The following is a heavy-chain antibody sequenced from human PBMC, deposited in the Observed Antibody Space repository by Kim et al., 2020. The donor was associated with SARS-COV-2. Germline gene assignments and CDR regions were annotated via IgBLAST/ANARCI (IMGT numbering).Heavy chain of an antibody. Sequence: GGSLRLSCAASGFTFSRHGIHWVRQAPGKGLEWVAVISYDGSNKYYADSVKGRFTISRDNSKNTLYLQMNSLRAEDTAVYYCAKDYDILTGSLDVWGQGTTVTVYS. CDR2: ISYDGSNK. V-gene: IGHV3-30*18. D-gene: IGHD3-9*01. CDR1: GFTFSRHG. J-gene: IGHJ6*02. CDR3: AKDYDILTGSLDV.